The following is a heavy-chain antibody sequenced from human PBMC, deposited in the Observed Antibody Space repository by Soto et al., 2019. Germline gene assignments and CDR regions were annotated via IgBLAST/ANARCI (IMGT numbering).Heavy chain of an antibody. Sequence: VQLVESGGGVVQPGRSLRLSCAASGFTFSSYGMHWVRQAPGKGLEWVAVISYDGSNKYYADSVKGRFTISRDNSKNTLYLQMNSLRAEDTAVYYCAKDQDEISQGLVDYWGQGTLVTVSS. CDR3: AKDQDEISQGLVDY. J-gene: IGHJ4*02. V-gene: IGHV3-30*18. CDR1: GFTFSSYG. CDR2: ISYDGSNK.